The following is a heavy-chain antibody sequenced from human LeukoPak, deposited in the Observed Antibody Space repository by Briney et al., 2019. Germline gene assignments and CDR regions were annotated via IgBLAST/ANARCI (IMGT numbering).Heavy chain of an antibody. D-gene: IGHD3-3*01. CDR2: FKSDGSST. V-gene: IGHV3-74*01. CDR3: ASGRWSDYLDY. J-gene: IGHJ4*02. Sequence: PGGSLRLSCAASGFTFSSYWMHWVRRAPGKGLVWVSRFKSDGSSTSYADSVKGRFTISRDNAKNTLYLQMNSLRAEDTAVYYCASGRWSDYLDYWGQGTLVTVSS. CDR1: GFTFSSYW.